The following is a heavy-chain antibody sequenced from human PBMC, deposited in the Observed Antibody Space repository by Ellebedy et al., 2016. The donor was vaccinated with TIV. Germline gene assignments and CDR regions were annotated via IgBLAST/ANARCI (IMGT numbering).Heavy chain of an antibody. J-gene: IGHJ4*02. Sequence: SVKVSCXASGGTFSSYAISWVRQAPGQGLEWMGGIIPIFGTANYAQKFQGRVTITADKSTSTAYMELSSLRSEDTAVYYCARVGKTTEYYFDYWGQGTLVTVSS. CDR1: GGTFSSYA. D-gene: IGHD4-17*01. V-gene: IGHV1-69*06. CDR3: ARVGKTTEYYFDY. CDR2: IIPIFGTA.